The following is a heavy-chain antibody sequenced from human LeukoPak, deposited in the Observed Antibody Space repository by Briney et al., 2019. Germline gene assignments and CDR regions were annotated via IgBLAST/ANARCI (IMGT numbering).Heavy chain of an antibody. J-gene: IGHJ6*03. CDR1: GGSFSGHY. CDR3: ARGVVAGSLGDYYYYMDA. Sequence: TSETLSLTCAVYGGSFSGHYWTWIRQSPGKALEWVGEINHRGSAHYAPSLRSRVTISVDTAKNQFSLRLNSVTAADTAVYYCARGVVAGSLGDYYYYMDAWGKGTTITVSS. CDR2: INHRGSA. D-gene: IGHD6-19*01. V-gene: IGHV4-34*01.